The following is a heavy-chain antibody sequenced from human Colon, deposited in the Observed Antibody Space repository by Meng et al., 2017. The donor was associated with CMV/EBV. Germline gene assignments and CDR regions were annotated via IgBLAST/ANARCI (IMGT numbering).Heavy chain of an antibody. CDR2: ISSSSSYI. CDR1: GFTFSSYS. CDR3: ARTPLDY. Sequence: GESLKISCAASGFTFSSYSMNWVRQAPGKGLEWVSSISSSSSYIYYADSVKGRFTISRDHAKNSLYLQMNSLRAEDTAVYYCARTPLDYWGQGTLVTVSS. J-gene: IGHJ4*02. V-gene: IGHV3-21*01.